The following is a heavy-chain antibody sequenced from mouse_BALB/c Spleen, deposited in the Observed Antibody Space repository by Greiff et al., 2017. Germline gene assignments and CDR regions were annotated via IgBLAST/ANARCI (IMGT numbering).Heavy chain of an antibody. CDR1: GFTFSSYY. CDR3: ARHLYDYDGAY. CDR2: INSNGGST. Sequence: EVQVVESGGGLVKLGGSLKLSCAASGFTFSSYYMSWVRQTPEKRLELVAAINSNGGSTYYPDTVKGRFTISRDNAKNTLYLQMSSLKSEDTALYYCARHLYDYDGAYWGQGTLVTVSA. D-gene: IGHD2-4*01. J-gene: IGHJ3*01. V-gene: IGHV5-6-2*01.